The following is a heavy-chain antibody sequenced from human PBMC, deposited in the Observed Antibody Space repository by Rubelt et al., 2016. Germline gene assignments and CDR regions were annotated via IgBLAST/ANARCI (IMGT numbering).Heavy chain of an antibody. CDR3: ARLSSGWYYFDY. D-gene: IGHD6-19*01. CDR1: GGSISSSSYY. J-gene: IGHJ4*02. CDR2: IYYSGST. Sequence: QLQLQESGPGLVKPSETLSLTCTVSGGSISSSSYYWGWIRQPPGKGLEWIGSIYYSGSTYYNPSLKSRVTISVDTSKNRFSLKVSSVTAADTAVYYCARLSSGWYYFDYWGQGTLVTVSS. V-gene: IGHV4-39*01.